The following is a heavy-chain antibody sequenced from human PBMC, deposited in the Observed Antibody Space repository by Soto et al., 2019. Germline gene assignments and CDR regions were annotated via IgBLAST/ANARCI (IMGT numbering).Heavy chain of an antibody. CDR2: ITSSSGHI. J-gene: IGHJ6*02. CDR1: GFTLTTYT. V-gene: IGHV3-21*01. Sequence: PWGSLRLSCEASGFTLTTYTMNWVRQALGKGLEWVSSITSSSGHIYYADSVKGRFTISRDNARNSLYLQMNSLRAEDTAVYYCVRERGLSSFYGMDVWGQGTTVTVSS. D-gene: IGHD3-10*01. CDR3: VRERGLSSFYGMDV.